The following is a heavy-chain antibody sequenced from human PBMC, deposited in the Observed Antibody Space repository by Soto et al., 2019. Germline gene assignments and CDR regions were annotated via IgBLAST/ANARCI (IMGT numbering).Heavy chain of an antibody. D-gene: IGHD3-3*01. V-gene: IGHV3-30*18. CDR2: LPYDSSNK. CDR1: GVTFSKYG. J-gene: IGHJ4*02. Sequence: AXGSLRLSCTASGVTFSKYGMHWVRQAPGKGLEWVAVLPYDSSNKYYADSVKGRFTISRDNSKNTLYLEMNSLRTEDTAVYYCAKLLVLEWDQQDSDYWGQGTLVTVSS. CDR3: AKLLVLEWDQQDSDY.